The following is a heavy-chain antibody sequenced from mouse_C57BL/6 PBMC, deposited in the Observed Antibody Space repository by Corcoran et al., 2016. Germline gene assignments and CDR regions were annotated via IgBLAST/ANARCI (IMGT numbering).Heavy chain of an antibody. CDR3: ARARDGIPFAY. V-gene: IGHV3-6*01. D-gene: IGHD2-1*01. CDR1: GYSITSGYY. Sequence: DVQLQESGPGLVKPSQSLSLTCSVTGYSITSGYYWNWIRQFPGNKLEWMGYISYDGSNNYNPSLKNRISITRDTSKNQFFLKLNSVTTEDTATYYCARARDGIPFAYWGQGTLVTVSA. J-gene: IGHJ3*01. CDR2: ISYDGSN.